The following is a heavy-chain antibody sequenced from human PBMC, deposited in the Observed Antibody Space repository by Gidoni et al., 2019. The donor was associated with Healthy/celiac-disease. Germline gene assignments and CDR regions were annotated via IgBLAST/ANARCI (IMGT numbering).Heavy chain of an antibody. CDR1: GFTFTSYY. J-gene: IGHJ4*02. Sequence: QVQLVQSGAEVKKPGASVKVSCKASGFTFTSYYMHWVRQAPGQGLEWMEIINPSGGSTSYAQKFQGRVTMTRDKSTSTVYMELSSLRSEDTAVYYCARDRWDIVVVPAAMGYWGQGTLVTVSS. CDR2: INPSGGST. D-gene: IGHD2-2*01. V-gene: IGHV1-46*01. CDR3: ARDRWDIVVVPAAMGY.